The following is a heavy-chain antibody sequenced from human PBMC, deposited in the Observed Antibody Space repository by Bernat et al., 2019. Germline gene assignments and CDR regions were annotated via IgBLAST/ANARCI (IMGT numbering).Heavy chain of an antibody. D-gene: IGHD5-18*01. CDR3: AKDGNRLRQLWSYFDY. CDR2: ISGSGGST. CDR1: GFTFSSYA. J-gene: IGHJ4*02. V-gene: IGHV3-23*04. Sequence: EVQLVESGGGLVQPGGSLRLSCAASGFTFSSYAMSWVRQAPGKGLEWVSAISGSGGSTDYADSVKGRFTISRDNSKNTLYLQMNSLRAEDTAVYYCAKDGNRLRQLWSYFDYWGQGTLVTVSS.